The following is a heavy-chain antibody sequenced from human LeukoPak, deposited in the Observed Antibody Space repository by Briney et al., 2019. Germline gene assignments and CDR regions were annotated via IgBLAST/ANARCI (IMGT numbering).Heavy chain of an antibody. D-gene: IGHD3-22*01. CDR3: ARGSAYYYDSSGYYFDY. Sequence: SETLSLTCAVYGGSFSGYYWSWIRQPPGKGLEWIGEINHSGSTNYNPSLKSRVTISVDTSKNQFSLKLSSVTAADTAVYYCARGSAYYYDSSGYYFDYWGQGTLVTVSS. V-gene: IGHV4-34*01. J-gene: IGHJ4*02. CDR2: INHSGST. CDR1: GGSFSGYY.